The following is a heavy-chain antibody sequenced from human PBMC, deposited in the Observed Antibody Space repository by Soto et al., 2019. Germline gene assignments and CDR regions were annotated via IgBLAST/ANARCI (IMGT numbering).Heavy chain of an antibody. Sequence: QVHLVQSGTAVKEPGASVKISCKASGFGLENYVIHWVRQAPGQSLEWMGWIHALNGATQYSQKFQARVTFTRDTSAKTAYMEMSRLKSEDRSLYFCASSVTEYRYDRLDVWGQGTTVDVSS. CDR2: IHALNGAT. CDR3: ASSVTEYRYDRLDV. V-gene: IGHV1-3*01. CDR1: GFGLENYV. J-gene: IGHJ6*02. D-gene: IGHD5-12*01.